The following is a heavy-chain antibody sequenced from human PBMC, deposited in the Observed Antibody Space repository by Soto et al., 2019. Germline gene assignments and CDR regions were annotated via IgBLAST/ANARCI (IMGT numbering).Heavy chain of an antibody. V-gene: IGHV3-23*01. CDR1: GFTFSDNA. J-gene: IGHJ6*02. D-gene: IGHD2-2*01. Sequence: EVQLLESGGGLVQPGGSLRLSCGASGFTFSDNAMTWVRQAPGKGLEWVSSISDDGDSTYYADSVKGRFAVSRDNSKNTLFLHMTGLGAEDTAVYYCAKSLSTAVNYGLDVWGQGTSVTVSS. CDR3: AKSLSTAVNYGLDV. CDR2: ISDDGDST.